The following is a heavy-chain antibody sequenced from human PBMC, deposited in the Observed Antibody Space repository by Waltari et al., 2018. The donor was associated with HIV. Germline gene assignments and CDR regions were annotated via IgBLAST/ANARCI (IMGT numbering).Heavy chain of an antibody. V-gene: IGHV5-51*03. CDR1: GYTFTTYW. CDR2: IYPFDSDT. CDR3: ARLFYYDTTGYINNAFDI. J-gene: IGHJ3*02. Sequence: EVQLVQSGAEVRKSGESLKISCKASGYTFTTYWIAWVRQMSGEGLEWMGIIYPFDSDTRYNPSFEGQITISVDKSLATAYLEWNNLNASDAAIYYCARLFYYDTTGYINNAFDIWGQGTEVSVS. D-gene: IGHD3-22*01.